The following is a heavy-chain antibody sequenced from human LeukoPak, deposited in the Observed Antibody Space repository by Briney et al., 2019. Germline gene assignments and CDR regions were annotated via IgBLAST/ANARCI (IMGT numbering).Heavy chain of an antibody. CDR2: IYPADSDT. V-gene: IGHV5-51*01. CDR1: GYSFFSYW. J-gene: IGHJ4*02. CDR3: ASGDILTGYQADY. D-gene: IGHD3-9*01. Sequence: GESPKISCKGSGYSFFSYWIGWVRQMPGTGLEWMGIIYPADSDTTYSPSFQGQVTISADKSISTAYLQWSSLKASDTAMYYCASGDILTGYQADYWGQGTLVTVSS.